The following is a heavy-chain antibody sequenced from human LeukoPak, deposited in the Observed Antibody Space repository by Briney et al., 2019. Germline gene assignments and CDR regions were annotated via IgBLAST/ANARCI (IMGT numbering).Heavy chain of an antibody. CDR1: GYSFTMYW. V-gene: IGHV5-51*01. Sequence: GESLRISCKGSGYSFTMYWIAWVRQIPGKGLEWMGIIYPGDSDTRYSPSFQGQVTISADKSMSTAYLQWSSLKASDNAMYYCARHRPYDSASYGMDVWGQGTTVTVSS. CDR2: IYPGDSDT. CDR3: ARHRPYDSASYGMDV. J-gene: IGHJ6*02. D-gene: IGHD2-21*01.